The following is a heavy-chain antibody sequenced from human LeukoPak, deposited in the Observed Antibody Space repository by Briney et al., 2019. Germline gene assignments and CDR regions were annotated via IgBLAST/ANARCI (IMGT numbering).Heavy chain of an antibody. CDR3: ARGDSSSGFDY. CDR2: ITSKGGST. V-gene: IGHV3-64*01. D-gene: IGHD6-6*01. CDR1: GFTFSNYA. Sequence: GGSLRLSWAASGFTFSNYAMHWVRQAPGKGLEYVSAITSKGGSTYYATSFKGRFTVSRDNSKNTLYLQVGSLRTEDMAVYYFARGDSSSGFDYGGERTLVTVSS. J-gene: IGHJ4*02.